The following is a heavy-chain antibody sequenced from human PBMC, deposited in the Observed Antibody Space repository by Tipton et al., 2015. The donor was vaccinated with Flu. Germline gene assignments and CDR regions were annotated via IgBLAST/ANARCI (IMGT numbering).Heavy chain of an antibody. CDR1: GYTFSNDW. J-gene: IGHJ6*02. CDR2: IYPGDSDT. V-gene: IGHV5-51*03. CDR3: VRRYDLLTHYSYGVDV. D-gene: IGHD3-9*01. Sequence: QLVQSGAEVKKAGESLKISCKGSGYTFSNDWIGWVRQRPGKGLEWMGIIYPGDSDTRYSPSFQGQVTISVDKSISTAYLQWSSLRASDTAMYYCVRRYDLLTHYSYGVDVWGQGTTVTVSS.